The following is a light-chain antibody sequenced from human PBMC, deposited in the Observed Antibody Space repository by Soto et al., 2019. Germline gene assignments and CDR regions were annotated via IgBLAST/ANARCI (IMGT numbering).Light chain of an antibody. CDR2: SND. J-gene: IGLJ2*01. V-gene: IGLV1-44*01. CDR1: SSNIGSNT. Sequence: QSVLTQPPSASETPGQRLTISCSGSSSNIGSNTVNWYQQLPGAAPKLLIYSNDQRPSGVPDRFSGSNSGTSASLAISGLQSEDEADYYCQVWDTSSDHVVFGGGTQLTVL. CDR3: QVWDTSSDHVV.